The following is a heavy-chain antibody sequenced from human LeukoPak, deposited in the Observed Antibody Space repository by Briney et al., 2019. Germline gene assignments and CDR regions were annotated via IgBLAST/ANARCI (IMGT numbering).Heavy chain of an antibody. J-gene: IGHJ4*02. D-gene: IGHD3-3*01. CDR1: GGSISSYY. CDR2: IYYSGST. V-gene: IGHV4-59*01. Sequence: SETLSLTCTVSGGSISSYYWSWTRQPPGKGLEWIGYIYYSGSTNYNPSLKSRATISVDTSKNQFSLKLSSVTAADTAVYYCARGDLEWLLYFDYWGQGTLVTVSS. CDR3: ARGDLEWLLYFDY.